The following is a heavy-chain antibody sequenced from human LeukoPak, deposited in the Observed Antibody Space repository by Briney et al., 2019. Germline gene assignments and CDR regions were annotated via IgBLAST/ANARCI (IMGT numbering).Heavy chain of an antibody. CDR1: GFTFDDYA. V-gene: IGHV3-9*01. CDR3: AKEGSSSYDHYYYYGMDV. J-gene: IGHJ6*02. D-gene: IGHD6-13*01. Sequence: GRSLRLSCAASGFTFDDYAMHWVRQAPGKGLEWVSGISWNSGSIGYADSVKGRFTISRDNAKNSLYLQMNSLRAEDTALYYCAKEGSSSYDHYYYYGMDVWGQGTTVTVSS. CDR2: ISWNSGSI.